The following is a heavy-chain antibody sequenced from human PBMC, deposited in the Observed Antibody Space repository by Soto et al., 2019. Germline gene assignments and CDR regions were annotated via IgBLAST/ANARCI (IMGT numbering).Heavy chain of an antibody. D-gene: IGHD2-2*01. V-gene: IGHV3-53*01. CDR3: ARAVVVPAASALDYYGMDV. CDR2: IYSGGST. CDR1: GFTFSSNY. J-gene: IGHJ6*02. Sequence: PGGSLRLSCAASGFTFSSNYMSWVRQAPGKGLEWVSVIYSGGSTYYADAVNGQFTITRDNSKNTLYLQMNSLRAEATAVYYCARAVVVPAASALDYYGMDVWGQGTMVTVSS.